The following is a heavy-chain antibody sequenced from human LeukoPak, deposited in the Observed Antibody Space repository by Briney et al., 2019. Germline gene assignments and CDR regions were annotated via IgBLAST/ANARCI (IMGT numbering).Heavy chain of an antibody. V-gene: IGHV4-34*01. CDR2: INHSGST. CDR3: ARLIAARRYFDY. CDR1: GGSFSGYY. J-gene: IGHJ4*02. D-gene: IGHD6-6*01. Sequence: PSETLSLTCAVYGGSFSGYYWSWIRQPPGKGLEWIGEINHSGSTNYNPSLKSRVTISVDTSKNQFSLKLSSVTAADTAVYYCARLIAARRYFDYWSQGTLVTVSS.